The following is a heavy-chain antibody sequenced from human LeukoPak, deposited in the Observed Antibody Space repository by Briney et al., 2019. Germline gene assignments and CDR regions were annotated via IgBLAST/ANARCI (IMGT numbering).Heavy chain of an antibody. CDR2: INGDGRTT. CDR3: ARDYAGSPDY. CDR1: GFTFSTYW. V-gene: IGHV3-74*03. J-gene: IGHJ4*02. D-gene: IGHD3-10*01. Sequence: GGSLRLSCTASGFTFSTYWINWVRQSPGKGLVWVALINGDGRTTTHADSVKGRSTISRDNAKNTAYLQMNSLRDEDTAVYFCARDYAGSPDYWGQGTLVTVSA.